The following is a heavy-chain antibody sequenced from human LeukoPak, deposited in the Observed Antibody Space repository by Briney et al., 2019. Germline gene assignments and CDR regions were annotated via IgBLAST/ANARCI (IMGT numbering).Heavy chain of an antibody. CDR2: IIPIFGTA. D-gene: IGHD5-12*01. J-gene: IGHJ4*02. CDR1: GGTFSSYA. Sequence: SVKVSCKASGGTFSSYAISWVRQAPGQGLEWMGGIIPIFGTANYAQKFQGRVTITADESTSTAYMELRSLRSDDTAVYYCARDDALVATGSFDYWGQGTLVTVSS. CDR3: ARDDALVATGSFDY. V-gene: IGHV1-69*13.